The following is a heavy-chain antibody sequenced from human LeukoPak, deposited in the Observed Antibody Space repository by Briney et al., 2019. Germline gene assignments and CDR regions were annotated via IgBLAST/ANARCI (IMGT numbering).Heavy chain of an antibody. CDR3: AKDRPEYDPS. V-gene: IGHV3-74*01. Sequence: GGSLRLSCAASGFTFSSYWMHWVRQAPGKGLVWVSRIKSDGSSTSYADSVKGRFTISRDNSKNTLYLQMNSLRAEDTAVYYCAKDRPEYDPSWGQGTLVTVSS. CDR2: IKSDGSST. D-gene: IGHD1-1*01. J-gene: IGHJ5*02. CDR1: GFTFSSYW.